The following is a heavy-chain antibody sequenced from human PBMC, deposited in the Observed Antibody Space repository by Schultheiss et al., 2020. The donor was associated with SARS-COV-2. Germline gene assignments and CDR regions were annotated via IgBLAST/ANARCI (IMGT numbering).Heavy chain of an antibody. CDR3: ARHMIAVAGLFDY. CDR1: GGSMSSSTYY. CDR2: IYYSGST. D-gene: IGHD6-19*01. J-gene: IGHJ4*02. V-gene: IGHV4-39*01. Sequence: SQTLSLTCTVSGGSMSSSTYYWGWIRQPPGKGLEWIGSIYYSGSTYYNPSLKSRVTMSVDTSKSQLSLKLSSVTAADTAVYHCARHMIAVAGLFDYWAQGTLVTVSS.